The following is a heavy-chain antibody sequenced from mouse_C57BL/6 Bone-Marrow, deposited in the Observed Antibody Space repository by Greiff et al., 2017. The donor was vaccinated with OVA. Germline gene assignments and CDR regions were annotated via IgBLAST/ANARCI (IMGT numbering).Heavy chain of an antibody. V-gene: IGHV1-26*01. CDR3: ARSRWLLVYAMDY. CDR2: INPNNGGT. CDR1: GYTFTDYY. J-gene: IGHJ4*01. D-gene: IGHD2-3*01. Sequence: VQLQQSGPELVKPGASVKISCKASGYTFTDYYMNWVKQSHGKSLEWIGDINPNNGGTSYNQKFKGKATLTVDKSSSTAYMELRSLTSEDSAVYDCARSRWLLVYAMDYWGQGTSVTVSS.